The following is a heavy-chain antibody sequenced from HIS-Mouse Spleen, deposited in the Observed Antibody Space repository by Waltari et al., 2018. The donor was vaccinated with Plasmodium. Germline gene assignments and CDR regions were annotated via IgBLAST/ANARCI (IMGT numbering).Heavy chain of an antibody. Sequence: ELQHVATSGRLILPAGPLRLFCASSGFTLRSHSMNWVRQAPGKGLEWVSSISSSSSYIYSADSVKGRFTISRDNAKNSLDLQMNSLRAEDTAVYYCARDNWGAFGYWGQGTLVTVSS. V-gene: IGHV3-21*01. D-gene: IGHD7-27*01. CDR1: GFTLRSHS. CDR2: ISSSSSYI. CDR3: ARDNWGAFGY. J-gene: IGHJ4*02.